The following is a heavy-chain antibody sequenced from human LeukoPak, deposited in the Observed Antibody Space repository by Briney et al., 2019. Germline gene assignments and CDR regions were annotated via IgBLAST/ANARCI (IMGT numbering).Heavy chain of an antibody. V-gene: IGHV3-66*01. J-gene: IGHJ4*02. CDR2: IYSGGST. Sequence: PGGSLRLSCAASGFTVSSNYMNWVRQAPGKGLEWVSVIYSGGSTYYADSVRGRFTISRDNSKSTLYLQMNSRRAEDTAVYYCARDGCSSTSCYVDYWGQGTLVTVSS. D-gene: IGHD2-2*01. CDR3: ARDGCSSTSCYVDY. CDR1: GFTVSSNY.